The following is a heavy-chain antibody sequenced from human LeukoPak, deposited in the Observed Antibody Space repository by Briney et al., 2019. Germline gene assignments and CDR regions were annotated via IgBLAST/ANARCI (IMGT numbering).Heavy chain of an antibody. CDR3: ANSLGYCSSTSCYGVWIQLWPIDY. Sequence: GGSLRLSCAASGFTFSSYAMSWVRQAPGKGLEWVSAISGSGGSTYYADSVKGRFTISRDNSKNTLYLQMNSLRAEDTAVYYCANSLGYCSSTSCYGVWIQLWPIDYWGQGTLVTVSS. V-gene: IGHV3-23*01. J-gene: IGHJ4*02. CDR2: ISGSGGST. D-gene: IGHD2-2*01. CDR1: GFTFSSYA.